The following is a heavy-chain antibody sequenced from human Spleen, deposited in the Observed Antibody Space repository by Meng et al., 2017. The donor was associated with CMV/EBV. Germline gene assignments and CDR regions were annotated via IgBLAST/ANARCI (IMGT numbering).Heavy chain of an antibody. Sequence: ASVKVSCKASGYAFSSYDINWVRQATGQGLEWMGWMNPNSGNTGYAQKFQGRVTINRDTSISTAYMELSSLRSEDTAVYYCARVDQLLPTGSWGQGTLVTVSS. CDR3: ARVDQLLPTGS. CDR2: MNPNSGNT. D-gene: IGHD2-2*01. J-gene: IGHJ5*02. V-gene: IGHV1-8*03. CDR1: GYAFSSYD.